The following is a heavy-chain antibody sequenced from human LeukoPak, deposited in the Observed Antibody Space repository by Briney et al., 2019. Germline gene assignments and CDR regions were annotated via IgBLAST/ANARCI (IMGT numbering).Heavy chain of an antibody. CDR2: IKQDGSEK. J-gene: IGHJ4*02. CDR1: GFTFSNYW. CDR3: ARDFGRGYYDSSGSLDY. Sequence: GGSLRLSCAASGFTFSNYWLTWVRQVPGQGLEWVANIKQDGSEKHYVDSVKGRFTISRDNAKNSLYLQMNSLRAEDTAVYYCARDFGRGYYDSSGSLDYWGQGTLVTVSS. V-gene: IGHV3-7*01. D-gene: IGHD3-22*01.